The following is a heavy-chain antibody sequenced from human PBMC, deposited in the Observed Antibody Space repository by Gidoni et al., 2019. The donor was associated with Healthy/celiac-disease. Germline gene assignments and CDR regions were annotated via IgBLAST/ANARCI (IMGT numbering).Heavy chain of an antibody. V-gene: IGHV3-49*05. Sequence: EVQLVESGGGLVKPGRSLRLSCTASGFTFGDYAMSWFRQATGKGLEWVGLIRSKAYGGTTEYAASVKGRFTISRDDSKSIAYLQMNSLKTEDTAVYYCTRFYGSGFWSGYYTSTRYYFDYWGQGTLVTVSS. CDR1: GFTFGDYA. CDR2: IRSKAYGGTT. D-gene: IGHD3-3*01. CDR3: TRFYGSGFWSGYYTSTRYYFDY. J-gene: IGHJ4*02.